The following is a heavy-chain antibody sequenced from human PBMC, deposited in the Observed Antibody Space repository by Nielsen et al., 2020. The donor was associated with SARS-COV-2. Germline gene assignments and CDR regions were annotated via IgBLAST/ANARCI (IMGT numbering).Heavy chain of an antibody. J-gene: IGHJ6*02. Sequence: GGSLRLSCAASGFTFSSYGMHWVRQAPGKGLEWVAVISYDGSNKYYADSVKGRFTISRDNSKNTLYLQMNSLRAEDTAVYYCASNVLLWFGELFSGMDVWGQGTTVTVSS. CDR1: GFTFSSYG. D-gene: IGHD3-10*01. CDR3: ASNVLLWFGELFSGMDV. V-gene: IGHV3-30*03. CDR2: ISYDGSNK.